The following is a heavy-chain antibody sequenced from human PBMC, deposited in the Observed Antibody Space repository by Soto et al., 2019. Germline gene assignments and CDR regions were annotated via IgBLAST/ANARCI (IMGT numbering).Heavy chain of an antibody. V-gene: IGHV4-59*01. J-gene: IGHJ4*02. CDR1: GGSISSYY. CDR3: ARDDPKYYDSSGYHLGY. Sequence: SETLSLTCTVSGGSISSYYWSWIRQPPGKGLEWIGYIYYSGSTNYNPSLKSRVTISVDTSKNQFSLQLRSVTAADTAVYYCARDDPKYYDSSGYHLGYWGEGTLVTVSS. CDR2: IYYSGST. D-gene: IGHD3-22*01.